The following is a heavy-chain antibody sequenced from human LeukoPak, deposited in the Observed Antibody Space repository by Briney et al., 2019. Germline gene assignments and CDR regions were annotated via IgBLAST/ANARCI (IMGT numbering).Heavy chain of an antibody. V-gene: IGHV4-34*01. CDR3: ARGVGNVDTDMAPWYYFDY. CDR1: GGSFSGYY. Sequence: SETLSLTCAVYGGSFSGYYWSWIRQPPGKGLEWIGEINHSGSTNYNPSLKSRVTISVDTSKNQFSLKLSSVTAADTAVYYCARGVGNVDTDMAPWYYFDYWGQGTLVTVSS. D-gene: IGHD5-18*01. J-gene: IGHJ4*02. CDR2: INHSGST.